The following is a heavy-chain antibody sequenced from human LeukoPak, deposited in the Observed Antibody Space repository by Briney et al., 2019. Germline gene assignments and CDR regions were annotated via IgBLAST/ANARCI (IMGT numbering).Heavy chain of an antibody. D-gene: IGHD3-10*01. CDR1: GYTFIGNG. CDR3: ARVRDYYGSGSYYTAPPGWFDP. CDR2: ISGYNGNT. J-gene: IGHJ5*02. V-gene: IGHV1-18*01. Sequence: GASVKVSCKASGYTFIGNGITWVRQAPGQGLEWMGWISGYNGNTAHAQMLQGRVTMTTDTSTTTAYMELRSLRSDDTAVYYCARVRDYYGSGSYYTAPPGWFDPWGQGTLVTVSS.